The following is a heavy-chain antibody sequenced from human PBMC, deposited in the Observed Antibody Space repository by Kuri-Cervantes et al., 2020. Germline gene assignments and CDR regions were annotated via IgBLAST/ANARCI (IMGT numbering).Heavy chain of an antibody. Sequence: SETLSLTCAVYGGSFSGYYWSWIRQPPGKGLEWIGEINHSGSTYYNPSLKSRVTKSVDTSKNQFSLKLSSVTAADTAVYYCASSEDSSGYLIDYWGQGTLVTVSS. V-gene: IGHV4-34*01. CDR3: ASSEDSSGYLIDY. CDR2: INHSGST. CDR1: GGSFSGYY. J-gene: IGHJ4*02. D-gene: IGHD3-22*01.